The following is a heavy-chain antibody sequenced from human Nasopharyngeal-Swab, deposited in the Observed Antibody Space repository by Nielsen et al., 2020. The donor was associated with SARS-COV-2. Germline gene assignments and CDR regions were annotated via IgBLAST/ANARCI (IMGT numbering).Heavy chain of an antibody. J-gene: IGHJ4*02. CDR3: ARVLARFLEWLSYDY. D-gene: IGHD3-3*01. Sequence: GESLKTSCAASGFTFSSYAMHWVRQAPGKGLEWVAVISYDGSNKYYADSVKGRFTISRDNSKNTLYLQMNSLRAEDTAVYYCARVLARFLEWLSYDYWGQGTLVTVSS. CDR2: ISYDGSNK. V-gene: IGHV3-30-3*01. CDR1: GFTFSSYA.